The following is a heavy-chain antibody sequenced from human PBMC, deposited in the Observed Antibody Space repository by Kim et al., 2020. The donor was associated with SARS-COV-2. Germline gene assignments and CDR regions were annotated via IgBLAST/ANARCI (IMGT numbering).Heavy chain of an antibody. Sequence: GSSKYVVDAVTGRSTVSTDNAKNSLYLQMNGLRAEDTAVYYCVREAWSFDDWGQGTLVTVSS. CDR3: VREAWSFDD. CDR2: GSSK. V-gene: IGHV3-7*01. D-gene: IGHD1-1*01. J-gene: IGHJ4*02.